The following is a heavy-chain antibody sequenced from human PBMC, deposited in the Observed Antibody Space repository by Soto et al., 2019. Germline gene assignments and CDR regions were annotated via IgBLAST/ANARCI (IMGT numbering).Heavy chain of an antibody. CDR1: GFTFSNNA. Sequence: QVQLVESGGGVVQPGRSLRLSCAASGFTFSNNAMDWVRQAPGKGLEWVAVISYDGRNKYIPESVKGRFTISRDNSKNTLFLQMNSLRAEDTAVYYCARGTTTSAFSAMDVWGQGTTVTVSS. J-gene: IGHJ6*02. CDR2: ISYDGRNK. V-gene: IGHV3-30*04. D-gene: IGHD1-1*01. CDR3: ARGTTTSAFSAMDV.